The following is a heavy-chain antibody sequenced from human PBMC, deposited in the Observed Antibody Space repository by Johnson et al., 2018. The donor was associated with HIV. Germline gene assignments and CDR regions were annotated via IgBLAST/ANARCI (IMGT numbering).Heavy chain of an antibody. J-gene: IGHJ3*01. Sequence: MQLVESGGVLVQPGGSLRLSCAASGSIVSDKYMSCVRQAPGTGLEWISVIYSGGSTYFADSVKGRFTIARDNSKNTLFLQMNSLRAEDTAVYYCARDNLRAFDVWGQVTTVTVSS. CDR3: ARDNLRAFDV. V-gene: IGHV3-66*01. CDR2: IYSGGST. CDR1: GSIVSDKY. D-gene: IGHD5/OR15-5a*01.